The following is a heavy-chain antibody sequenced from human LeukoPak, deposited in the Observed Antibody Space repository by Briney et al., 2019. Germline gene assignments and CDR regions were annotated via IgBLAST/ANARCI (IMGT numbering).Heavy chain of an antibody. CDR2: ISSSSSYI. Sequence: GGSLRLSCAASGFTFSSYSMNWVRQAPGKGLEWVSSISSSSSYIYYADSVKGRFTISRDNAKNSLYLQMNSLRAEDTAVYYCARDRGTMEYYFDYWGQGTLVTVSS. D-gene: IGHD3-10*01. CDR3: ARDRGTMEYYFDY. CDR1: GFTFSSYS. V-gene: IGHV3-21*01. J-gene: IGHJ4*02.